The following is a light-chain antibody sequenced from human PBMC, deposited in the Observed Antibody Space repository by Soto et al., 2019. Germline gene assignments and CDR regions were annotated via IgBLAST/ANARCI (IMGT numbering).Light chain of an antibody. J-gene: IGKJ1*01. CDR2: GSS. CDR3: LQHNLFPLK. V-gene: IGKV1-17*01. CDR1: QAIRND. Sequence: DIQMTQSPSSLSASVGDRVNITCRASQAIRNDLAWYQQKPGRAPKRLIYGSSSLQSGVPSRFSGSGSGTEFTLTICSLQPEYFGTYYCLQHNLFPLKFGQGTKVEIK.